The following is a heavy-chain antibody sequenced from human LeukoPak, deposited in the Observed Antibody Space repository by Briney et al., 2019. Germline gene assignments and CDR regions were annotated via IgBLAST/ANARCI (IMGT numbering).Heavy chain of an antibody. D-gene: IGHD4-23*01. J-gene: IGHJ4*02. V-gene: IGHV3-23*01. CDR1: GFTFSNYM. CDR2: ITGSSGTT. CDR3: VRALLGGLSEV. Sequence: AGGSLRLSCAASGFTFSNYMLSWVRQAPGKGLEWLSTITGSSGTTYCDSVKGRFTISRDNFKNTLFLEMNSLRAEDTAVYYCVRALLGGLSEVWGQGALVTVSS.